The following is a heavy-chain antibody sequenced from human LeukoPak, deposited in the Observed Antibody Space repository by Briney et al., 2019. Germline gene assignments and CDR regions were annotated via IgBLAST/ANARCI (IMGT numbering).Heavy chain of an antibody. D-gene: IGHD1-26*01. CDR2: INHSGST. CDR1: GGSFSGYY. CDR3: ARGASSGSYSYFDY. V-gene: IGHV4-34*01. Sequence: PSETLSLTCAVYGGSFSGYYWGWIRQPPGKGLEWIGEINHSGSTNYNPSLKSRVTISVDTSKNQFSLKLSSVTAADTAVYYCARGASSGSYSYFDYWGQGTLVTVSS. J-gene: IGHJ4*02.